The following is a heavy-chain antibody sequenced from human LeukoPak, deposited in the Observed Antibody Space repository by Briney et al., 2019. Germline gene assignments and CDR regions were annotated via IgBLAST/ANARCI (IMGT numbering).Heavy chain of an antibody. V-gene: IGHV3-30*03. CDR3: ARDLTSYRRDY. J-gene: IGHJ4*02. CDR1: GFPFSSYG. Sequence: GKSLKLSCAASGFPFSSYGMAWVRQAPGKGLEWMAVISNDGTRKYYADSVKGRFTISRDNSKNTLYLQMNSLRAEDTAVYYCARDLTSYRRDYWGQGTLVTVA. CDR2: ISNDGTRK. D-gene: IGHD2-2*01.